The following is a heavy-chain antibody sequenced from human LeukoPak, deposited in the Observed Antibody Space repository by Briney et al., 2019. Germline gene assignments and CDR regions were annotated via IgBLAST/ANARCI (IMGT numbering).Heavy chain of an antibody. V-gene: IGHV1-2*02. CDR3: SRVGGDSGRGWDPADY. J-gene: IGHJ4*02. CDR1: GYTFTGYY. D-gene: IGHD4-17*01. CDR2: INPHSGGT. Sequence: GASVKVSCKASGYTFTGYYMHWVRQAPGQGLEWMGWINPHSGGTKYAQQFQGRVTMTRDTSISIAYMELFRLRSDDTAVYYCSRVGGDSGRGWDPADYWGQGTLVSVPS.